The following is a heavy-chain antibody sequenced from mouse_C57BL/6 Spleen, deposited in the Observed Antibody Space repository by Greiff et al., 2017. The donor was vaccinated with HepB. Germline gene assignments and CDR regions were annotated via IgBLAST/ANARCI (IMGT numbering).Heavy chain of an antibody. J-gene: IGHJ4*01. D-gene: IGHD2-4*01. Sequence: QVQLQQSGPGLVQPSQSLSITCTVSGFSLTSYGVHWVRQSPGKGLEWLGVIWSGGSTDYNAAFISRLSISKDNTKSQVFFKMNSLQADDTAIYYCANIYYDYDGYAMDYWGQGTSVTVSS. CDR1: GFSLTSYG. CDR2: IWSGGST. CDR3: ANIYYDYDGYAMDY. V-gene: IGHV2-2*01.